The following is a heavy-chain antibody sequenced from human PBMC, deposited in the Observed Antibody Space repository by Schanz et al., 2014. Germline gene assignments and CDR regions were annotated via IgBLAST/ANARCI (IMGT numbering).Heavy chain of an antibody. Sequence: EVQLVESGGGLVQPGGSLRLSCAASGFSVGNKYMNWVRQAPGKGLEWVSFIYIGGNTYYADSVKGRFTISRDNSKSTLYLQMSSLRAEDTAVYYRTRDVRLDRRGNWFDPWGQGTLVTVSS. CDR3: TRDVRLDRRGNWFDP. CDR1: GFSVGNKY. D-gene: IGHD1-1*01. J-gene: IGHJ5*02. V-gene: IGHV3-66*01. CDR2: IYIGGNT.